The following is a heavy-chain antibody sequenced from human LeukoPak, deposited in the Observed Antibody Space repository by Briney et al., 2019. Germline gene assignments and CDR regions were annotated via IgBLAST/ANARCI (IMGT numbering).Heavy chain of an antibody. Sequence: PSETLSLTCTVSGGSISSGGYYWSWIRQHPGKGLEWIGYIYYSGSTNYNPSLKSRVTISVDTSKNQFSLKLSSVTAADTAVYYCARLYYDFWSGYYAGGGYYFDYWGQGTLVTVSS. CDR1: GGSISSGGYY. D-gene: IGHD3-3*01. J-gene: IGHJ4*02. CDR3: ARLYYDFWSGYYAGGGYYFDY. CDR2: IYYSGST. V-gene: IGHV4-61*08.